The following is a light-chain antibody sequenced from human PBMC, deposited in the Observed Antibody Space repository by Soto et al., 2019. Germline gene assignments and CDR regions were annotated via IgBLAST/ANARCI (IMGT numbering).Light chain of an antibody. CDR3: QQYANLPLT. CDR1: DDISNY. Sequence: DIQMTQSPSSLSASVGDRVTITCQASDDISNYLNWYQQKPGKAPKVLIYDASHLESGVPSRLIGGGSGTEFTFTISSLQAEDIATYYCQQYANLPLTFGPGTKVDIK. V-gene: IGKV1-33*01. CDR2: DAS. J-gene: IGKJ3*01.